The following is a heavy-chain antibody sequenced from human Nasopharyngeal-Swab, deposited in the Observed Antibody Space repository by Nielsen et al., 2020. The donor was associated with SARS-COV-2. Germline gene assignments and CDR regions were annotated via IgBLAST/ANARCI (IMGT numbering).Heavy chain of an antibody. V-gene: IGHV1-46*01. CDR3: ARDLGGSYQYYYYGMDV. CDR2: INPSGGST. Sequence: ASVKVSCKASGYTFTSYYMHWVRQAPGQGPEWMGIINPSGGSTSYAQKFQGRVTMTRDTSTSTVYMELSSLRSEDTAVYYCARDLGGSYQYYYYGMDVWGQGTTVTVSS. J-gene: IGHJ6*02. D-gene: IGHD1-26*01. CDR1: GYTFTSYY.